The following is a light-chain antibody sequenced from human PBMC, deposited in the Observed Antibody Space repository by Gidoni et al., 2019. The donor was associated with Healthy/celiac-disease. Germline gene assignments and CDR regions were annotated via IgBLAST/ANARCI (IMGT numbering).Light chain of an antibody. CDR2: GKN. Sequence: SSELTQDPAVYVALGQTVRITCQGDSLRSYYASWYQQKPGQAPVLVIYGKNNRPSGIPDRFSGSSSGNTASLTITGAQAEDEADYYCNSRDSSGVVFGGGTKLTVL. CDR3: NSRDSSGVV. V-gene: IGLV3-19*01. J-gene: IGLJ2*01. CDR1: SLRSYY.